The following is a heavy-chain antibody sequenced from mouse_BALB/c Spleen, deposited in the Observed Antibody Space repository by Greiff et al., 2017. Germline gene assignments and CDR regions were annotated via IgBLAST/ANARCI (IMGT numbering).Heavy chain of an antibody. CDR2: IAPGSGST. J-gene: IGHJ3*01. Sequence: DLVKPGASVKLSCKASGYTFTSYWINWVKQRPGQGLEWIGRIAPGSGSTYYNEMFKGKATLTVDTSTSTAYIQLSGLSSEDSAVLFCARGIYYGPWFAYWGQGTLVTVSA. V-gene: IGHV1S41*01. CDR3: ARGIYYGPWFAY. CDR1: GYTFTSYW. D-gene: IGHD2-1*01.